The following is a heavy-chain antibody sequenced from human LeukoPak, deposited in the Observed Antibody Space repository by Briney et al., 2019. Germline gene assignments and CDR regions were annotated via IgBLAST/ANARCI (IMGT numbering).Heavy chain of an antibody. CDR2: TFYSGST. Sequence: SETLSLTCSVSGGSISSSDFYWGWIRQPPGKGLEWIGSTFYSGSTNYNPSLKSRVTISVDTSKNQFSLKVTSVTAAGTAVYYCVRHHLSYSSGWYGWGQGTLVTVSS. V-gene: IGHV4-39*01. D-gene: IGHD6-19*01. CDR3: VRHHLSYSSGWYG. CDR1: GGSISSSDFY. J-gene: IGHJ4*02.